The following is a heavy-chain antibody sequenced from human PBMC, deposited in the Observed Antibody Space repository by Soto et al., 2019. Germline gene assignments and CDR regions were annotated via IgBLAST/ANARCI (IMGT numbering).Heavy chain of an antibody. J-gene: IGHJ6*02. CDR2: IIPIFGTA. CDR3: ARGRSSTSWAFRHYYYHYGMDV. CDR1: GYTFTSYG. V-gene: IGHV1-69*13. D-gene: IGHD2-2*01. Sequence: SVKVSCKASGYTFTSYGISWVRQAPGQGLEWMGGIIPIFGTANYAQKFQGRVTITADESTSTAYMELSSLRSEDTAVYYCARGRSSTSWAFRHYYYHYGMDVWGQGTTVTVSS.